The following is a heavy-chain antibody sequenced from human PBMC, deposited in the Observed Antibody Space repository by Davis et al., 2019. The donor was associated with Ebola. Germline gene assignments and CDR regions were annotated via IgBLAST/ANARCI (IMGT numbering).Heavy chain of an antibody. CDR3: ATWQWLAQYYFDY. D-gene: IGHD6-19*01. CDR2: INTGNGNT. V-gene: IGHV1-3*04. Sequence: ASVKVSCKAAGYTFTTYSMHWVRQAPGQRLEWMGWINTGNGNTKDSEKFQGRVTITRDTSASTVYMELSSLRSEDTAVYYCATWQWLAQYYFDYWGQGTLVTVS. CDR1: GYTFTTYS. J-gene: IGHJ4*02.